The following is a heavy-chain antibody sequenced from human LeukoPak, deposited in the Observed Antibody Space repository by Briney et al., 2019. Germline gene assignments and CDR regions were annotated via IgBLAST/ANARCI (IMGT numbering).Heavy chain of an antibody. V-gene: IGHV3-33*01. Sequence: GGSLRLSCAASGFTFSSYGMHWVRQAPGKGLEWVAVIWDDGSNKYYADSVKGRFTISRDNSKNTLYIQMNSLRAEDTAVYYCARSFYDILIGYYQYFDYWGQGTLVTVSS. D-gene: IGHD3-9*01. J-gene: IGHJ4*02. CDR2: IWDDGSNK. CDR1: GFTFSSYG. CDR3: ARSFYDILIGYYQYFDY.